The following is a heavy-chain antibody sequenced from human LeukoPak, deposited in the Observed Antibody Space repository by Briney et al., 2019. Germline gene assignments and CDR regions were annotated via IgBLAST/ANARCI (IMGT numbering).Heavy chain of an antibody. D-gene: IGHD6-19*01. V-gene: IGHV3-23*01. J-gene: IGHJ5*02. CDR3: AKDRIPGIAVAGWFDP. CDR2: ISGSGGST. CDR1: GFTFSSYA. Sequence: PGGSLRLSCAASGFTFSSYAMSWVRQAPGKGLEWVSAISGSGGSTYYADSVKGRFTISRDNSKNTLYLQMNSLRAEDTAVYYCAKDRIPGIAVAGWFDPWGQGTLVTVSS.